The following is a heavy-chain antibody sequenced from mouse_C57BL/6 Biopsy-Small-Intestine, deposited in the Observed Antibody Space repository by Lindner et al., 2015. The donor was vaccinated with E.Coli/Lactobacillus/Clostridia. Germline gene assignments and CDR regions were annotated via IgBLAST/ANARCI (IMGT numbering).Heavy chain of an antibody. V-gene: IGHV1-14*01. CDR1: GFTFTTYV. D-gene: IGHD1-1*01. CDR3: ARGYYV. J-gene: IGHJ3*01. Sequence: QLQESGPELVKPGASVRVSCKASGFTFTTYVIHWVKQKPGQGLEWIGYINPYNDGIKYNEKFKDKATLTSDKSSSTAYMGLSSLTSEDSAVYYCARGYYVWGQGTLVTVSA. CDR2: INPYNDGI.